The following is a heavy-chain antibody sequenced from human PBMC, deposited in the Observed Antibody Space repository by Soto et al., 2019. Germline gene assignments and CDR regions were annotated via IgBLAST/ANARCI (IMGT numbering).Heavy chain of an antibody. CDR1: GGSISSGGYS. CDR3: ARGGYCSGGSCYSGVDY. D-gene: IGHD2-15*01. CDR2: IYHSGST. J-gene: IGHJ4*02. V-gene: IGHV4-30-2*01. Sequence: QLQLQESGSGLVKPSQTLSLTCAVSGGSISSGGYSWSWIRQPPGKVLEWIGYIYHSGSTYYNPSLKSRVTISVDRSKNQFSLKLSSVTAADTAVYYCARGGYCSGGSCYSGVDYWGQGTLVTVSS.